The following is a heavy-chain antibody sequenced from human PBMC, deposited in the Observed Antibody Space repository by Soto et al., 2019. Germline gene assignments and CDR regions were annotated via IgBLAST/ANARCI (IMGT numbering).Heavy chain of an antibody. CDR2: IYYSGST. CDR1: SGSISSYY. CDR3: ARHGSSSWPYYFDY. J-gene: IGHJ4*02. D-gene: IGHD6-13*01. V-gene: IGHV4-59*08. Sequence: SETLSLTCTVSSGSISSYYWSWIRQPPGKGLEWIGYIYYSGSTNYNPSLKSRVTISVDTSKNQFSLKLSSVTAADTAVYYCARHGSSSWPYYFDYWGQGTLVTVSS.